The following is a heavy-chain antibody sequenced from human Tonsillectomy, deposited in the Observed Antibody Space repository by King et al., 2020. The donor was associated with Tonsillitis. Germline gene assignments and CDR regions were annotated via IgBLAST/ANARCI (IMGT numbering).Heavy chain of an antibody. CDR1: GFTFSNVW. D-gene: IGHD3-10*01. J-gene: IGHJ4*02. V-gene: IGHV3-15*01. CDR2: IKSKTGGGTT. Sequence: VQLVESGGGLVKAGGSLRLSCAASGFTFSNVWMSWVRQAPGKGLEWVGRIKSKTGGGTTDYAAPVKGRFTISRADSKNTLYLQMNSLNSEDTALYYCTKVCQFGEFQAYWAQGPLVTVSS. CDR3: TKVCQFGEFQAY.